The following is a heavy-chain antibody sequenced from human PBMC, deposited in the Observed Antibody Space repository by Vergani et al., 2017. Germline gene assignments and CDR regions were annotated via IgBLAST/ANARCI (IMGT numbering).Heavy chain of an antibody. J-gene: IGHJ5*02. V-gene: IGHV3-74*01. CDR3: ARARKFRFGLVWENWCNP. CDR1: GFTFNEYW. CDR2: MNGDGDTI. D-gene: IGHD3-3*01. Sequence: EVELVESGGGLDQPGGSLRLSCAASGFTFNEYWMHWARQVPGKGLVWVSGMNGDGDTISYADSVKGRFTISRDNAKNTLFLQMNSLRSEDTAVYYCARARKFRFGLVWENWCNPWGQGTLVTVAS.